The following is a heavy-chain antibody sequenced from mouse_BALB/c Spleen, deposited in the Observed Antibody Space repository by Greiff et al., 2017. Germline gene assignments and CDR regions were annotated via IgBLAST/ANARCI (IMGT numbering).Heavy chain of an antibody. Sequence: EVKLVESGGGLVKPGGSLKLSCAASGFTFSSYAMSWVRQTPEKRLEWVASISSGGSTYYPDSVKGRFTISRDNARNILYLQMSSLRSEDTAMYYCARGLTTVVATGFDVWGAGTTVTVSS. J-gene: IGHJ1*01. V-gene: IGHV5-6-5*01. CDR3: ARGLTTVVATGFDV. CDR2: ISSGGST. CDR1: GFTFSSYA. D-gene: IGHD1-1*01.